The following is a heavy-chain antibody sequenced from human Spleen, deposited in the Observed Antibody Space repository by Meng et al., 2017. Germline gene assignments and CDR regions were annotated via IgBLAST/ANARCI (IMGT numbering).Heavy chain of an antibody. CDR1: GLTFTNAW. J-gene: IGHJ3*02. CDR2: IKSKTDGGTT. Sequence: GESLKISCAASGLTFTNAWMSWVRQAPGKGLEWVGHIKSKTDGGTTDYAAPVKGRFTISRDDSKNTLYLEMNSLKTEDTAVYYCATAPRGPLDIWGQGTMVTVSS. V-gene: IGHV3-15*01. CDR3: ATAPRGPLDI.